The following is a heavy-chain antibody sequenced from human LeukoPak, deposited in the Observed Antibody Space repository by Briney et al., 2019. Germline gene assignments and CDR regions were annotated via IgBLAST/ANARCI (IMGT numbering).Heavy chain of an antibody. CDR2: ISESGDVT. J-gene: IGHJ4*02. V-gene: IGHV3-23*01. D-gene: IGHD6-6*01. CDR1: GFTFSSYP. Sequence: PGGSLRLSCVVSGFTFSSYPMSWVRQAPGKGLEWVSVISESGDVTHYADSMKGRFTISRDNTKNTLNLQMNSLRDEDTAIYYCARDSSHYLGSSDYWGQGTPVTVSS. CDR3: ARDSSHYLGSSDY.